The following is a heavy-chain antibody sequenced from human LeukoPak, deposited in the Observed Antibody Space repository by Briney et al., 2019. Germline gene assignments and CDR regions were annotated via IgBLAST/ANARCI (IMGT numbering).Heavy chain of an antibody. J-gene: IGHJ4*02. CDR2: IYCSGST. D-gene: IGHD3-22*01. CDR1: GGSISSYY. V-gene: IGHV4-59*08. Sequence: SETLSLTCTVSGGSISSYYWSWIRQPPGKGLEWIGYIYCSGSTNYNPSPKSRVTISVDTSKNQFSLKLSSVTAADTAVYYCARLGYYYDSSGDDYWGQGTLVTVSS. CDR3: ARLGYYYDSSGDDY.